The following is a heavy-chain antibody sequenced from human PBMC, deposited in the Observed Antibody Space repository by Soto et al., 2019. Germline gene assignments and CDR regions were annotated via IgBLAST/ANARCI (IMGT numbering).Heavy chain of an antibody. CDR3: ARGLTTATTPYDY. CDR2: IYYSGST. D-gene: IGHD1-7*01. V-gene: IGHV4-59*01. J-gene: IGHJ4*02. CDR1: GGSISSYY. Sequence: SETLSLTCTVSGGSISSYYWSWIRQPPGKGLEWIRYIYYSGSTNYNPSLKSRVTISVDTSKNQFSLKLSSVTAADTAVYYCARGLTTATTPYDYWGQGTLVTVSS.